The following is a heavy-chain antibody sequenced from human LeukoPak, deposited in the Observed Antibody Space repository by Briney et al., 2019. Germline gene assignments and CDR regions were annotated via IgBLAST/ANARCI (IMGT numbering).Heavy chain of an antibody. J-gene: IGHJ4*02. CDR1: GFTFSSYA. V-gene: IGHV3-23*01. D-gene: IGHD3-22*01. CDR2: ISGSGGST. Sequence: PGGSLRLSCAASGFTFSSYAMSWVRQAPGKGLEWVSAISGSGGSTDYADSVKGRFTISRDNSKKTLYLQMNSVRDEDTVVYYCAKTDSSGPLDYWGQGTLVTVSS. CDR3: AKTDSSGPLDY.